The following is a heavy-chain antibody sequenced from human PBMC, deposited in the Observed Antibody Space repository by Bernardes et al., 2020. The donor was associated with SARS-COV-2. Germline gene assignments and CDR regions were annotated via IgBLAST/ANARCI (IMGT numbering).Heavy chain of an antibody. V-gene: IGHV1-46*01. Sequence: ASVKVSCKASGYTFTSYYMHWVRQAPGQGLEWMGIINPSGGSTSYAQKFQGRVTMTRDTSTSTVYMELSSLRSEDTAVYYCARDRLNRSGYRSDYYYYGMDVWGQGTTVTVSS. CDR3: ARDRLNRSGYRSDYYYYGMDV. CDR1: GYTFTSYY. D-gene: IGHD3-3*01. J-gene: IGHJ6*02. CDR2: INPSGGST.